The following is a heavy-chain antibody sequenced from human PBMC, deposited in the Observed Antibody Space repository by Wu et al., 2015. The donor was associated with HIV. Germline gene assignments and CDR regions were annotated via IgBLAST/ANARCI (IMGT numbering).Heavy chain of an antibody. V-gene: IGHV1-69*13. CDR2: FMPMFDKA. CDR3: AREGGRIVTDNFDL. Sequence: QVQLLQSGAEVKNPGSSVRVSCTASGGTFSNYALSWVRQVRGQGLEWMGRFMPMFDKANYPQKFQGRVTLSVDLSTSTAYMHLTSLRSEDTAVYYCAREGGRIVTDNFDLWGQGTLITVSS. J-gene: IGHJ3*01. CDR1: GGTFSNYA. D-gene: IGHD2/OR15-2a*01.